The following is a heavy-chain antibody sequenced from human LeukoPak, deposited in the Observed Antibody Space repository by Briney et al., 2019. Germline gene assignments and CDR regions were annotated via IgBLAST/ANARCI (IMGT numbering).Heavy chain of an antibody. CDR3: ARGLRYCSSTSCLAWFDP. J-gene: IGHJ5*02. V-gene: IGHV4-34*01. CDR2: INHSGST. Sequence: SETLSLTCAVYGGSFSGYYWSWIRQPPGKGLEWIGEINHSGSTNYNPSLKSRGTISVDTSKNQFSLKLSSVTAADTAVYYCARGLRYCSSTSCLAWFDPWGQGTLVTVSS. CDR1: GGSFSGYY. D-gene: IGHD2-2*01.